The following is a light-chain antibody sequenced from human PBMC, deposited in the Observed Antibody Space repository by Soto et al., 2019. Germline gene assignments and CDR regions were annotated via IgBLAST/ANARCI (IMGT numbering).Light chain of an antibody. CDR3: RNYNSAPWT. J-gene: IGKJ1*01. Sequence: DIQMTQSPSSLSASVGDRVTITCRASQGISTYLVWYQQKPGTVPKLLIFAASTLHSGVPSRFSGSGSGTDFTLTISSLQPEDVATYYCRNYNSAPWTFGQGTKVEIK. V-gene: IGKV1-27*01. CDR1: QGISTY. CDR2: AAS.